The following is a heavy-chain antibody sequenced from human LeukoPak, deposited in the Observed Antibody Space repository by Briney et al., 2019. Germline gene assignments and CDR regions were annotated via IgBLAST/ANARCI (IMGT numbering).Heavy chain of an antibody. J-gene: IGHJ5*02. D-gene: IGHD3-22*01. CDR3: ARDKIAYDYVSGGLSWIDP. Sequence: ASVKVSCKASGYSFISYGISWVRQAPGQGLEWMGWISVYNGNTNYAQKFQGRVTLTTDTSTTTAYMELRSLRSDDTAVYYCARDKIAYDYVSGGLSWIDPWGQGTLVTVSS. CDR2: ISVYNGNT. CDR1: GYSFISYG. V-gene: IGHV1-18*01.